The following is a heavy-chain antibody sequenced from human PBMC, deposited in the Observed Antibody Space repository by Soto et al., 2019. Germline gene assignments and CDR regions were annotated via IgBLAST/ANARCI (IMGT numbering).Heavy chain of an antibody. CDR1: GYTFTSYY. D-gene: IGHD6-25*01. Sequence: ASVKVSCKASGYTFTSYYMHWVRQAPGQGLEWMGIINPSGGSTSYAQKFQGRVTMTRDTSTSTAYMELRSLRSDDTAVYYCARRSGRNYYYMDVWGKGTTVTVSS. CDR3: ARRSGRNYYYMDV. CDR2: INPSGGST. V-gene: IGHV1-46*01. J-gene: IGHJ6*03.